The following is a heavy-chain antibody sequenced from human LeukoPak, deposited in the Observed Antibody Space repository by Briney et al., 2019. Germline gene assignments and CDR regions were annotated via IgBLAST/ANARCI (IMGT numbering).Heavy chain of an antibody. J-gene: IGHJ3*02. CDR3: AKDVAPTVVTPDAFDI. CDR2: ISGSGGST. Sequence: GGSLRLSCAASGFTLSSYAMSWVRQAPGKGLEWVSAISGSGGSTYYADSVKGRFTISRDNSKNTLYLQMNSLRAEDTAVYYCAKDVAPTVVTPDAFDIWGQGTMVTVSS. V-gene: IGHV3-23*01. D-gene: IGHD4-23*01. CDR1: GFTLSSYA.